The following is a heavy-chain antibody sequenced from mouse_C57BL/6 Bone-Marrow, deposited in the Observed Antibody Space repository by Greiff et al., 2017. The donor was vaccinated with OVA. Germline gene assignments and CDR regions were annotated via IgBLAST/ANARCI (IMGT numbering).Heavy chain of an antibody. V-gene: IGHV1-7*01. CDR1: GYTFTSYW. J-gene: IGHJ3*01. CDR2: INPSSGYT. Sequence: QVHVKQSGAELAKPGASVKLSCKASGYTFTSYWMHWVKQRPGQGLEWIGYINPSSGYTTYNQKFKDKATLTAAKSSSTAYMQLSSLPYADSAVYYCALDSSGYVGFAYWGQGTLVTVSA. D-gene: IGHD3-2*01. CDR3: ALDSSGYVGFAY.